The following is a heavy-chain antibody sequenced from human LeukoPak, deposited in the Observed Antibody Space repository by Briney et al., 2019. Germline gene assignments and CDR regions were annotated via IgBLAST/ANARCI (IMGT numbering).Heavy chain of an antibody. V-gene: IGHV1-8*01. J-gene: IGHJ4*02. CDR3: ATAPLSQQLVEGIY. CDR1: GYTFTSYG. CDR2: MKHNRGNT. Sequence: ASVKVSCTASGYTFTSYGINWVRQATGQGLEWMGWMKHNRGNTCYVQKLQGRVTMTRNTAMSTAYMELSSLRSEDTAVYYCATAPLSQQLVEGIYWGQGTLVTVSS. D-gene: IGHD6-13*01.